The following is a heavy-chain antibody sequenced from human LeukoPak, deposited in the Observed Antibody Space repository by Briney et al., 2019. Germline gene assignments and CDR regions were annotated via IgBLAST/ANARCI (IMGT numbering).Heavy chain of an antibody. CDR3: ARRVGSSSWFFDY. D-gene: IGHD6-13*01. Sequence: GESLKISCKGSGYSFPSYWIAWVRQMPGKGLELMGIIYPGDSDTRYSPSFQGQVTISADKPISTAYLQWSSLKASDTAMYYCARRVGSSSWFFDYWGQGTLVTVSS. J-gene: IGHJ4*02. V-gene: IGHV5-51*01. CDR2: IYPGDSDT. CDR1: GYSFPSYW.